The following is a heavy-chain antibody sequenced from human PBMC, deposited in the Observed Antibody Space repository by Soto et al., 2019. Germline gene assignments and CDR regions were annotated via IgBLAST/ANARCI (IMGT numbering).Heavy chain of an antibody. CDR3: AGGGYCSSTSCPFDY. V-gene: IGHV4-34*01. J-gene: IGHJ4*02. CDR2: INHSGST. D-gene: IGHD2-2*01. Sequence: QVQLQQWGAGLLKPSETLSLTCAVYGGSFSGYYWSWIRQPPGKGLEWIGEINHSGSTNYNPSLKSRVTISVDTSQNQFSLKLSSVTAADTAVYYCAGGGYCSSTSCPFDYWGQGTLVTVSS. CDR1: GGSFSGYY.